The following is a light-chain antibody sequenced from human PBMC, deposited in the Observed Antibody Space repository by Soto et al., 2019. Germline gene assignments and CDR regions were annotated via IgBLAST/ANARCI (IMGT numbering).Light chain of an antibody. Sequence: DTQMTQSPSSLSASVGDRVTITCRASQDIRTDLAWYQQKPGKAPKRLIYLASNLQSGVPSRFSGSGSGTEFTLTISSLQPDDFATYYCQQYNYYPWTFGQGTKVEIK. CDR2: LAS. CDR3: QQYNYYPWT. V-gene: IGKV1-17*01. J-gene: IGKJ1*01. CDR1: QDIRTD.